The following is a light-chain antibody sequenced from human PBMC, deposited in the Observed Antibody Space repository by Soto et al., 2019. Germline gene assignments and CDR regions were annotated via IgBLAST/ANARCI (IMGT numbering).Light chain of an antibody. V-gene: IGKV1-17*03. CDR1: QGISNY. Sequence: DVQMTQSPSAVSASVGDRVNITCRASQGISNYLAWFQQKPGKVPKRLIYSASTLQSGVPSRFSGSRSGTEFTLTISSQQPEDIATYYCLQHNSYPRTFGGGTKVDIK. CDR3: LQHNSYPRT. CDR2: SAS. J-gene: IGKJ4*01.